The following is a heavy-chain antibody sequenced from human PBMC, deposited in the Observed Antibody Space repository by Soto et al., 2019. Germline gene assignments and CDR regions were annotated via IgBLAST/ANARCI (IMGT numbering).Heavy chain of an antibody. D-gene: IGHD2-15*01. J-gene: IGHJ4*02. CDR3: AKSRLAGRIGFFDY. CDR2: TSGNSDTI. V-gene: IGHV3-23*01. CDR1: GFTFSSYA. Sequence: GGSLRLSCAASGFTFSSYAMTWVRRAPGKGLERISTTSGNSDTIFYADSVKGRFTISRDNSKNTLYLQMNSLRAEDTAVYYCAKSRLAGRIGFFDYCGQGTLVTVSS.